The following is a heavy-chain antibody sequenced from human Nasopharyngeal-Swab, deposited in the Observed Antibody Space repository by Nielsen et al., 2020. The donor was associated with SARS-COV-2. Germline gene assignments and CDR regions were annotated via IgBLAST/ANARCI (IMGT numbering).Heavy chain of an antibody. CDR1: GFTFSSYA. D-gene: IGHD2-15*01. Sequence: GESLKISCAASGFTFSSYATSWVRQAPGKGLEWVSGVSGSGGTTKYADSVKGRFTISRDNSKNKLYLQMHSLRVEDTAVYYCAKDRYCSGGACYFSGFDYWGLGTLVTVSS. V-gene: IGHV3-23*01. CDR2: VSGSGGTT. CDR3: AKDRYCSGGACYFSGFDY. J-gene: IGHJ4*02.